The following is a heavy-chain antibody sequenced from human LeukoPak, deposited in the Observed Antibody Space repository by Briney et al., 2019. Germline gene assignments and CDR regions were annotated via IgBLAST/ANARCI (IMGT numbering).Heavy chain of an antibody. CDR3: ARGRNRGWGYYFDY. J-gene: IGHJ4*02. Sequence: SETLSLTCAVYGGSFSGYYWSWIRQPPGKGLEWIGEINHSGSTNYNPSLKSRVTISVDTSKNQFSLKLSSVTAADTAVYYCARGRNRGWGYYFDYWGQGTLVTVSS. CDR1: GGSFSGYY. CDR2: INHSGST. D-gene: IGHD1-14*01. V-gene: IGHV4-34*01.